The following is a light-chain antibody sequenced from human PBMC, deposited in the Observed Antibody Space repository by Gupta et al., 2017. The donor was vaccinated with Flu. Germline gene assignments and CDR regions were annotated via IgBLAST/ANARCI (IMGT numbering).Light chain of an antibody. CDR1: YSVGSN. CDR3: QQYNYWPRT. Sequence: EVVMTQSPATVSVSPGERATLSCRASYSVGSNLAWYQQKPGQAPRLLIYGASTRGSGIPPRFSGSGSGTEFTLTISSLQSEDFAVYYCQQYNYWPRTFGQGTKVEVK. V-gene: IGKV3-15*01. J-gene: IGKJ1*01. CDR2: GAS.